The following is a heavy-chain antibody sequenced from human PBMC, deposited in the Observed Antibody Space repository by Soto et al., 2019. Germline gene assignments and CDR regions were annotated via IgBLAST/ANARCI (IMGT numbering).Heavy chain of an antibody. Sequence: GGSLRLSCAASGFTFDDYAMHWVRQAPGKGLEWVSGISWNSGSIGYADSVKGRFTISRDNAKNSLYLQMNSLRAEDTALYYCAKDLNLNYYYGMDVWGQGTTVTVSS. V-gene: IGHV3-9*01. CDR3: AKDLNLNYYYGMDV. J-gene: IGHJ6*02. CDR2: ISWNSGSI. CDR1: GFTFDDYA.